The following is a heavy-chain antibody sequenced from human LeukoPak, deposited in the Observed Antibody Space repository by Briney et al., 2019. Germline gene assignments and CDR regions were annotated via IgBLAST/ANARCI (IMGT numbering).Heavy chain of an antibody. D-gene: IGHD6-19*01. CDR3: ARRISVAGGGTAFDL. CDR1: GFTFSSYG. J-gene: IGHJ3*01. V-gene: IGHV3-30*03. CDR2: ISYDGSNK. Sequence: PGGSLRLSCAASGFTFSSYGMHWVRQAPGKGLEWVAVISYDGSNKYYADSVKGRFTISRDNAKNSLYLQMNSLRDADTAFYYCARRISVAGGGTAFDLWGQGTLVTVSS.